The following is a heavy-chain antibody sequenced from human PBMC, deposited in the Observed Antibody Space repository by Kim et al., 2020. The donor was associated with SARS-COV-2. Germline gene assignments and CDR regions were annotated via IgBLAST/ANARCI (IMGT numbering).Heavy chain of an antibody. CDR1: GFTFSGSA. V-gene: IGHV3-73*01. J-gene: IGHJ5*02. CDR3: TRRSFLAAAGIWFDP. D-gene: IGHD6-13*01. CDR2: IRSKANSYAT. Sequence: GGSLRLSCAASGFTFSGSAMHWVRQASGKGLEWVGRIRSKANSYATAYAASVKGRFTISRDDSKNTAYLQMNSLKTEDTAVYYCTRRSFLAAAGIWFDPWGQGTLVTVSS.